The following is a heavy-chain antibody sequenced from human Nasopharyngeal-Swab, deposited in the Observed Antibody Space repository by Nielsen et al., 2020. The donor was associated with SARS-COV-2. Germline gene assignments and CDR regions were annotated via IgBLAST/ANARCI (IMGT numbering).Heavy chain of an antibody. J-gene: IGHJ6*03. CDR3: ARGASIAVAGILLPDYYYYMDV. V-gene: IGHV4-34*01. Sequence: SATLSLTCAVYGWSFSGYYWSWIRQPPGKGLERIGEINHSGSTNYNPSLKSRVTISVDTSKNQFSLKLSSVTAADTAVYYCARGASIAVAGILLPDYYYYMDVWGKGTTVTVSS. D-gene: IGHD6-19*01. CDR1: GWSFSGYY. CDR2: INHSGST.